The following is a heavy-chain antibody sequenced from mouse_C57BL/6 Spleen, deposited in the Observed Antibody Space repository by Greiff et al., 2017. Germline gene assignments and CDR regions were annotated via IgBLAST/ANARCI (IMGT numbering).Heavy chain of an antibody. CDR1: GYTFTDYY. Sequence: EVKLVESGPELVKPGASVQISCKASGYTFTDYYMNWVKQSHGKSLEWIGDINPNNGGTSYNQKFKGKATLTVDKSSSTAYMELRSLTSEDSAVYYCARLGAYAMDYWGQGTSVTVSS. CDR3: ARLGAYAMDY. V-gene: IGHV1-26*01. CDR2: INPNNGGT. J-gene: IGHJ4*01.